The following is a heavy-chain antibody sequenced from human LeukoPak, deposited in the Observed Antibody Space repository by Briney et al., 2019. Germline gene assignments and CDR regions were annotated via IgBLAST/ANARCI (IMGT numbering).Heavy chain of an antibody. J-gene: IGHJ4*02. D-gene: IGHD6-13*01. CDR2: ISAYNGNT. CDR1: GYTFTSYG. Sequence: VASVTVSCKASGYTFTSYGISWVRQAPGQGLEWMGWISAYNGNTNYAQKLQGRVTMTTDTSTSTAYMELRSLRSDDTAVYYCARDVRTAAGFDRDDYWGQGTLVTVSS. V-gene: IGHV1-18*01. CDR3: ARDVRTAAGFDRDDY.